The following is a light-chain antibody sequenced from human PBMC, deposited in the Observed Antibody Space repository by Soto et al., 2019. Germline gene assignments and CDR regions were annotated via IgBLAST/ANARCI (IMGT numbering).Light chain of an antibody. Sequence: DIPMTQSPSTLSASVGDRVTITCRASQSIGRFLAWYQHQPGKAPKLLIYDASTLESGVPSRFSGTGSGTEFTFSITSLQPEDLGMYYCQQCYMGWTFGQGTKVDFK. V-gene: IGKV1-5*01. J-gene: IGKJ1*01. CDR1: QSIGRF. CDR3: QQCYMGWT. CDR2: DAS.